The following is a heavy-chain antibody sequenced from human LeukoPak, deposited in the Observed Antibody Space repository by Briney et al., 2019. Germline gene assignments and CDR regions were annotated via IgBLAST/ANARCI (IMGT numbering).Heavy chain of an antibody. J-gene: IGHJ3*02. CDR3: ARDIVATSGAFDI. D-gene: IGHD5-12*01. V-gene: IGHV1-2*04. CDR2: INPNSGGT. CDR1: GYTFTGYY. Sequence: GASVKVSCKASGYTFTGYYMHWVRQAPGQGLEWMGWINPNSGGTNYAQKFQGWVTMTRDTSISTAYMELSRLRSDDTAVYYCARDIVATSGAFDIWGQGTMVTVSS.